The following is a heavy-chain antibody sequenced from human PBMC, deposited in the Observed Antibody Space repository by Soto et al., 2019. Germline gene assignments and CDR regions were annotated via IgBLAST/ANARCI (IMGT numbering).Heavy chain of an antibody. CDR3: ARAYPYVFDP. J-gene: IGHJ5*02. D-gene: IGHD3-16*01. Sequence: QITLKESGPTLVKPTQTLTLTCTFSGFSFGVSGVGVGWIRQPPGRALEWLGLVFWNDDKRYSPSLESRLTLTKDTSNNRVVLTVTTLDPGDTGTFYCARAYPYVFDPWGQGTLVTVSS. V-gene: IGHV2-5*01. CDR1: GFSFGVSGVG. CDR2: VFWNDDK.